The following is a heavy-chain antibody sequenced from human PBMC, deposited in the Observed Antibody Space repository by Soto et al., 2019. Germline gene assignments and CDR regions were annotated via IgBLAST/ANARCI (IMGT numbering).Heavy chain of an antibody. Sequence: PGESLKISCKGSGYSFTSYWIGWVRQMPGKGLERMEIIYPGDSDTKYSPSFQGQVTISADKSITTAYLQWTSLKASDTAMYYCARTAAAGKYYSGMDVWGQGTTVTVSS. D-gene: IGHD6-13*01. V-gene: IGHV5-51*01. CDR1: GYSFTSYW. CDR2: IYPGDSDT. CDR3: ARTAAAGKYYSGMDV. J-gene: IGHJ6*02.